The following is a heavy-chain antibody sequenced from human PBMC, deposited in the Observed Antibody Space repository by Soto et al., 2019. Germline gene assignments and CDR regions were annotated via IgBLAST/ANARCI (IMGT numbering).Heavy chain of an antibody. CDR2: IYHSGST. J-gene: IGHJ5*02. CDR1: GGSISSGGYS. V-gene: IGHV4-30-2*01. D-gene: IGHD6-25*01. Sequence: SETPSLTCALSGGSISSGGYSWSWIRQPPGKGLEWIGYIYHSGSTYYNPSLKSRVTISVDRSKNQFSLKLSSVTAADTAVYYCARDQLSRGLYVWFDPWGQGTLVTVSS. CDR3: ARDQLSRGLYVWFDP.